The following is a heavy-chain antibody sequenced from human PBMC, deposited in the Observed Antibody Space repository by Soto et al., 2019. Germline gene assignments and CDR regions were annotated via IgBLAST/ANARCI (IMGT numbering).Heavy chain of an antibody. CDR2: IYYSGST. D-gene: IGHD6-19*01. J-gene: IGHJ4*02. V-gene: IGHV4-59*01. Sequence: PSETLSLTCTVSGGSISSYYWSWIRQPPGKGLEWIGYIYYSGSTNYNPSLKSRVTISVDTSKNQFSLKLSSVTAADTAVYYCARTGIAVVADFDYWGQGTLVTVSS. CDR3: ARTGIAVVADFDY. CDR1: GGSISSYY.